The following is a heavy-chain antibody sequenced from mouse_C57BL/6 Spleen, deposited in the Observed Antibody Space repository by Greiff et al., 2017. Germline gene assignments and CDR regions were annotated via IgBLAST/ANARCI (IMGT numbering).Heavy chain of an antibody. CDR3: ALYYHGSSYGGDYFDY. CDR2: IHPSDSDT. CDR1: GYTFTSYW. J-gene: IGHJ2*01. D-gene: IGHD1-1*01. V-gene: IGHV1-74*01. Sequence: QVHVKQPGAELVKPGASVKVSCKASGYTFTSYWMHCVKQRPGQGLEWIGRIHPSDSDTNYNQKFKGKATLTVDTSSSTAYMQLSSLTSEDSAVYYCALYYHGSSYGGDYFDYWGQGTTLTVSS.